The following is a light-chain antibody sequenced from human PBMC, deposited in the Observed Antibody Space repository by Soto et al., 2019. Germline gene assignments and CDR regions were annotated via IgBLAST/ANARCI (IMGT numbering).Light chain of an antibody. Sequence: DIVLTQSPDSLAVSLGERATINCKSSQSDLFRPNKKNYLAWYQQKPGQPPKMFIYWASTREAGVPDRFSGRGSGTDFTLTISSLQAEDVAVYYCQQYYTAPPTFGQGTKMEI. CDR2: WAS. CDR3: QQYYTAPPT. CDR1: QSDLFRPNKKNY. V-gene: IGKV4-1*01. J-gene: IGKJ2*01.